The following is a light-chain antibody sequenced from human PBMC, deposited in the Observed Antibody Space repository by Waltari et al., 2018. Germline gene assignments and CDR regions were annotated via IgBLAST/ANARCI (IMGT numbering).Light chain of an antibody. J-gene: IGKJ1*01. Sequence: EIVLTQSPGTLSLSPGERATLSCWASQSVGGTLAWDQQKPGQAPRLLIDGASSRATGIPGRFSGSGSGTVFSLSISRLEPEDFAVYYCQHYVRLPVTFGQGTKVEIK. V-gene: IGKV3-20*01. CDR1: QSVGGT. CDR2: GAS. CDR3: QHYVRLPVT.